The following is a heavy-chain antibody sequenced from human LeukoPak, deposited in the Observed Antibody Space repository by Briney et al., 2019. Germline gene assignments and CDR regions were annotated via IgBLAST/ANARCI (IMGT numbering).Heavy chain of an antibody. Sequence: PGRSLRLSCAASGFIFSNYGXHWVXXAPXKXXEWVAXXWYDESNTYYADTTQGRFTTSRDNSKNTLYLQMNSLRAEDTAVYYCARDLRCGADCYGTFDIWGQGPLVSVSS. CDR3: ARDLRCGADCYGTFDI. V-gene: IGHV3-33*01. CDR1: GFIFSNYG. CDR2: XWYDESNT. J-gene: IGHJ3*02. D-gene: IGHD2-21*02.